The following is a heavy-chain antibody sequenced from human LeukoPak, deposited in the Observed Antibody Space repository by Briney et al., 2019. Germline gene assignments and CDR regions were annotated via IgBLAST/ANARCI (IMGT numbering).Heavy chain of an antibody. CDR3: ARKKTGATNGLDV. D-gene: IGHD1-1*01. CDR2: ISYSGRT. J-gene: IGHJ6*02. V-gene: IGHV4-39*01. Sequence: PSETLSLTCTVSVGSISSSSYYWGWIRQPPGEGPEWIGSISYSGRTHYNPSLKRRVSISVDTSKNQFSLNLSSVTAADTAVYYCARKKTGATNGLDVWGQGTTVTVSS. CDR1: VGSISSSSYY.